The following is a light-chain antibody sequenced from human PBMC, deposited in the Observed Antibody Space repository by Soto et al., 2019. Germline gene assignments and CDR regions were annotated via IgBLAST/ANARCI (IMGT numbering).Light chain of an antibody. V-gene: IGKV3-20*01. CDR1: QAVNTR. CDR2: GAS. CDR3: QQYGSSPS. J-gene: IGKJ5*01. Sequence: EVVLTQSPATVSSIPGDRVTLSCRASQAVNTRLAWYQQKPGQAPRLLIYGASSRATGIPDRFSGSGSGTDFTLTISRLEPEDFAVYYCQQYGSSPSFGQGTRLAI.